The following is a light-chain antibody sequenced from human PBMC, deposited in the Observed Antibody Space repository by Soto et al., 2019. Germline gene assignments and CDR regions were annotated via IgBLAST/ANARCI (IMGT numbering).Light chain of an antibody. Sequence: EIVLTQFPATLSLSPGERATLSCRASQSVSTFLAWYQQKPGQAPRLVVYDASKRATGIPARFSGSGSGTEFTLTISSLEPEDSAVYYCQQRSSWRVTFGGGTKVEIK. CDR1: QSVSTF. J-gene: IGKJ4*01. V-gene: IGKV3-11*01. CDR2: DAS. CDR3: QQRSSWRVT.